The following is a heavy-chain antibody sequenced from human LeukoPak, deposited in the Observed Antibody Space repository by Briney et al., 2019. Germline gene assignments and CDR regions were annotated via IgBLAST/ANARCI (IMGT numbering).Heavy chain of an antibody. Sequence: ASVNCSCKASGYTFTSYYVHWGRQAPGQGLEWRGIINPSGGSTSYAQKFQGRVTMTRDMSTSTVYMELSSLRSEDTAVYFCARGENCSGGTCYSGGFEYWGQGTLVTVSS. CDR3: ARGENCSGGTCYSGGFEY. CDR2: INPSGGST. D-gene: IGHD2-15*01. CDR1: GYTFTSYY. J-gene: IGHJ4*02. V-gene: IGHV1-46*01.